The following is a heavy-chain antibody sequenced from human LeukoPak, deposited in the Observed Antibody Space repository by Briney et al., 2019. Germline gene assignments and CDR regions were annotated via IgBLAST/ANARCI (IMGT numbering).Heavy chain of an antibody. CDR1: GYSFTSYW. CDR2: IYPGDSDT. CDR3: ARHGHRYCSSTSCPAYFDY. V-gene: IGHV5-51*01. J-gene: IGHJ4*02. D-gene: IGHD2-2*01. Sequence: GESLKISCKGSGYSFTSYWIGWVRQMPGKGLEWMGVIYPGDSDTRYNPSFQGQVTISADKSISTAYLQWSSLKASDTAIYYCARHGHRYCSSTSCPAYFDYWGQGTLVTVSS.